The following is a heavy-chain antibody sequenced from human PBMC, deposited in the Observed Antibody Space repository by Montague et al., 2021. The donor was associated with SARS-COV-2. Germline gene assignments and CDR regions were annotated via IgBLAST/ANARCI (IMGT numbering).Heavy chain of an antibody. CDR3: ARDRELVD. CDR1: GASISSGGDY. D-gene: IGHD1-7*01. CDR2: IYYSVST. J-gene: IGHJ4*02. V-gene: IGHV4-31*03. Sequence: TLSLTCTVSGASISSGGDYWNWIRQHPGKGLEWIGHIYYSVSTNYNPSLKSRVTTSEDTSKNQISLKLSSVTAADTAVYYCARDRELVDWGQGIMVIVSS.